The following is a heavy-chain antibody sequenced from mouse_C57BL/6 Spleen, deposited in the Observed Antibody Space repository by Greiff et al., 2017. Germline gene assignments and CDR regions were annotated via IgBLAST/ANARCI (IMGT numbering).Heavy chain of an antibody. Sequence: VQLKQSGAELARPGASVKLSCKASGYTFTSYGISWVKQRTGQGLEWIGEIYPRSGNTYYNEKFKGKATLTADKSSSTAYMELRSLTSEDSAVYFCARDSYDKDWSFDVWGTGTTVTVSS. CDR1: GYTFTSYG. J-gene: IGHJ1*03. D-gene: IGHD2-12*01. CDR3: ARDSYDKDWSFDV. V-gene: IGHV1-81*01. CDR2: IYPRSGNT.